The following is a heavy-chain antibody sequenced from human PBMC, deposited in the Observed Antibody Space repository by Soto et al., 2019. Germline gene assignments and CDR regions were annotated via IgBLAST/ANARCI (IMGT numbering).Heavy chain of an antibody. Sequence: EVQLLESGGGLVQPGGSLRLSCAASGFTFSSYAMSWVRQAPGKGLEWVSAISGSGGSTYYADSVKGRFTISRDNSKNTLYLQMNSLRAEDTAVYFCAKSDRQLGRFRGASDIWGQGTMVTVSS. CDR3: AKSDRQLGRFRGASDI. J-gene: IGHJ3*02. CDR1: GFTFSSYA. D-gene: IGHD6-6*01. CDR2: ISGSGGST. V-gene: IGHV3-23*01.